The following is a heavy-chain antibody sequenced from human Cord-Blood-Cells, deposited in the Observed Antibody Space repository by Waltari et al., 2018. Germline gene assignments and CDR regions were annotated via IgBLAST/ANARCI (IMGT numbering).Heavy chain of an antibody. CDR3: ARDRYYYYGMDV. V-gene: IGHV3-66*01. J-gene: IGHJ6*02. CDR1: GFTVRSNY. CDR2: IYSGGST. Sequence: EVQLVESGGGLVQPGGSLRLSCAASGFTVRSNYNSWVRQAPGKGLEWVSVIYSGGSTYYADSVKGRFTISRDNSKNTLYLQMNSLRAEDTAVYYCARDRYYYYGMDVWGQGTTVTVSS.